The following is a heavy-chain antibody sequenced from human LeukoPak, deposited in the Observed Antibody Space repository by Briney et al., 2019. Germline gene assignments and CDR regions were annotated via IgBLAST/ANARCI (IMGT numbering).Heavy chain of an antibody. J-gene: IGHJ4*02. Sequence: GGSLRLSCAAFGFTFSRHSMNWVRQAPGKGLEWVSGTSGSGGSTYYADSVKGRFTISRDNSRNTLYLQMNSLRAEDTAVYYCVKDSSSWYSLFDYWGQGTLVTVSS. CDR3: VKDSSSWYSLFDY. CDR2: TSGSGGST. V-gene: IGHV3-23*01. CDR1: GFTFSRHS. D-gene: IGHD2-15*01.